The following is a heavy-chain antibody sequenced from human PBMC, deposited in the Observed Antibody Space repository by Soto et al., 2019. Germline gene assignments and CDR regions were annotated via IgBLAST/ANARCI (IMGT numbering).Heavy chain of an antibody. V-gene: IGHV4-39*01. CDR1: GGSISSSSYY. CDR2: IYYSGST. D-gene: IGHD3-10*01. Sequence: QLQLQESGPGLVKPSETLSLTCTVSGGSISSSSYYWGWIRQPPGKGLEWIGSIYYSGSTYYNPSLKSRVTISVDTSKNQFSLKLSSVTAADTAVYYCARSPITMVRGVIRPYYFDYWGQGTLVTVSS. CDR3: ARSPITMVRGVIRPYYFDY. J-gene: IGHJ4*02.